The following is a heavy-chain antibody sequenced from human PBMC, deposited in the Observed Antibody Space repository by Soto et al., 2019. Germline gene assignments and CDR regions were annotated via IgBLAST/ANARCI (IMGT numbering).Heavy chain of an antibody. CDR3: AKDTGSGWSHDAFDI. Sequence: EVQLVESGGGLVQPGRSLRLSCAASGFTFDDYAMHWVRQAPGKGLEWVSGISWNSGSIGYADSVKGRFPISRDNDKTSLYLQMNSLRAEDTAVYYCAKDTGSGWSHDAFDIWGQGTMVTVSS. CDR2: ISWNSGSI. D-gene: IGHD6-19*01. J-gene: IGHJ3*02. CDR1: GFTFDDYA. V-gene: IGHV3-9*01.